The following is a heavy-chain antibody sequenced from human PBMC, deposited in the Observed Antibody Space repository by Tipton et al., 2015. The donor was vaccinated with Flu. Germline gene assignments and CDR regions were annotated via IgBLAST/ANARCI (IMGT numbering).Heavy chain of an antibody. D-gene: IGHD1-26*01. CDR3: ARASRGWLGATPDAFDI. Sequence: GSLRLSCTVSGGSISSYYWSWIRQPPGKGLEWIGYIYYSGSTNYNPSLKSRVTISVDTSKNQFSLKLSSVTAADTAVYYCARASRGWLGATPDAFDIWGQGTMVTVSS. V-gene: IGHV4-59*01. CDR2: IYYSGST. CDR1: GGSISSYY. J-gene: IGHJ3*02.